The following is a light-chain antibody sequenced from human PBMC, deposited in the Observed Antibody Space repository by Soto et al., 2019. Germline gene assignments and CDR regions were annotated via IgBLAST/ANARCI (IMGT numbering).Light chain of an antibody. CDR2: SAS. V-gene: IGKV3D-15*01. CDR3: QQYNSWPLT. J-gene: IGKJ4*01. CDR1: QSVRSN. Sequence: EIVMTQSPATLSVSPGERATLSCRASQSVRSNLAWYQQMPGQPPRLIIYSASTRATSIPARFSGSGSGTEFALTVSSLQSEDFAVYYCQQYNSWPLTFGGGTKVEIK.